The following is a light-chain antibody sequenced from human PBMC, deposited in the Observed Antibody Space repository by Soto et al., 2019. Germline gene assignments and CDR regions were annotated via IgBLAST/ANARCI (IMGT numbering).Light chain of an antibody. J-gene: IGKJ4*01. CDR2: GVS. Sequence: EIVFPQSPGTLSLSPGERATLSCRASQSVSSTYLAWYQLKPGQAPRLLIYGVSSRETGTPDRFSGSGSGTEFTLTISRLEPEDFAVYHCQQYGSSTLTFGGGTKVDIK. V-gene: IGKV3-20*01. CDR1: QSVSSTY. CDR3: QQYGSSTLT.